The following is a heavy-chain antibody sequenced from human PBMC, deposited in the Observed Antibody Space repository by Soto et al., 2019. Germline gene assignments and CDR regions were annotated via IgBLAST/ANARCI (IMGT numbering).Heavy chain of an antibody. Sequence: NPSETLSLTCTVSGGSVSSGSYYWSWIRQPPGKGLEWIGYIYYSGSTNYNPSLKSRVTISVDTSKNQFSLKLSSVTAADTAVYYCAREGDGVVAATRSFDYWGQGTLVTVSS. J-gene: IGHJ4*02. CDR3: AREGDGVVAATRSFDY. CDR2: IYYSGST. CDR1: GGSVSSGSYY. D-gene: IGHD2-15*01. V-gene: IGHV4-61*01.